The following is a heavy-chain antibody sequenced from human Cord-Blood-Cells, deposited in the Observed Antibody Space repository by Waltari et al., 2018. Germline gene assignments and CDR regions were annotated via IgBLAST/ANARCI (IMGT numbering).Heavy chain of an antibody. D-gene: IGHD6-13*01. CDR1: GFTFSSYG. CDR2: ISYDGSNK. CDR3: AKDPWTPYSSSFHSYDY. Sequence: QVQLVESGGGVVQPGRSLRLTCAASGFTFSSYGMPWVRQAPGKGLEWVAVISYDGSNKYYADSVKGRFTISRDNSKNTLYLQMNSLRAEDTAVYYCAKDPWTPYSSSFHSYDYWGQGTLVTVSS. J-gene: IGHJ4*02. V-gene: IGHV3-30*18.